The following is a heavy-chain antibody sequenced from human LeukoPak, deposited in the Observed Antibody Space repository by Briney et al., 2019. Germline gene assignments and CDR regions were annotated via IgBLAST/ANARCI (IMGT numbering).Heavy chain of an antibody. CDR1: GFTFSSYA. D-gene: IGHD4-17*01. Sequence: PGGSLRLSCAASGFTFSSYAMSWVRQAPGKGLEWVSAISGSGGSTYYADSVKGRFTISRDNSKNTLYLQMSSLRAEDTAVYYCAINYGDEGAFDYWGQGTLVTVSS. CDR3: AINYGDEGAFDY. V-gene: IGHV3-23*01. J-gene: IGHJ4*02. CDR2: ISGSGGST.